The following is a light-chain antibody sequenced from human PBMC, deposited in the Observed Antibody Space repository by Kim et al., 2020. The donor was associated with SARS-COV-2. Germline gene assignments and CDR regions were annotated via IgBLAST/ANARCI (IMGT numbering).Light chain of an antibody. Sequence: VSPGQTASIPGTGDKLGNKYAFWYQQKPGPSPVLVIYQDNRRPSGIPERFSGSNSGNTATLTISGTQAMDEAYYYCQAWDSSTEVFGPGTKVTVL. J-gene: IGLJ1*01. CDR3: QAWDSSTEV. CDR1: KLGNKY. V-gene: IGLV3-1*01. CDR2: QDN.